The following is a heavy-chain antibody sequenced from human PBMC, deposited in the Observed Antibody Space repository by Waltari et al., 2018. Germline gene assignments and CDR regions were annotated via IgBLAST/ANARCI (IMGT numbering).Heavy chain of an antibody. CDR1: GYTFTNYP. D-gene: IGHD6-6*01. V-gene: IGHV7-4-1*02. J-gene: IGHJ2*01. Sequence: QVQLVQSGSELKEPGASVKISCQASGYTFTNYPINWVRQAPGQGLEWMGWSNTDTGNPTYAQGFTGRFGFSLDTSVSTAYLQISSLKAEDTAVYYCARKIGDTSSAWYFDLWGRGSLVTVSS. CDR3: ARKIGDTSSAWYFDL. CDR2: SNTDTGNP.